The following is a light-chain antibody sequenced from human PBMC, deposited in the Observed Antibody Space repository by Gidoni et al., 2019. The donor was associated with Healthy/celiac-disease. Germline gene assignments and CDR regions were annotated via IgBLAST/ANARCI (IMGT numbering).Light chain of an antibody. V-gene: IGKV1-5*01. CDR1: QSISSW. CDR2: DAS. J-gene: IGKJ2*01. Sequence: DIQMTQYPSTLSASVGDRVTITCRASQSISSWLDWYQQQPGEAPKLLIYDASSLESGVPSRFSGGGSGTEFTLTISSLQPDDFATYYCQQYNSYSGYTFGQGTKLEIK. CDR3: QQYNSYSGYT.